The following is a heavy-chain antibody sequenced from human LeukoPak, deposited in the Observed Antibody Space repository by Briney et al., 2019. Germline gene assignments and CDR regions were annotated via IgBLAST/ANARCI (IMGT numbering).Heavy chain of an antibody. CDR1: GFTFSNYW. J-gene: IGHJ4*02. Sequence: GGSLRLSCAGSGFTFSNYWMSWVRQAPGKGLEWVANIKQDGSEKYYVDSVKGRFTISRDNARNSLYLQVNSLRPDDTAVYYCARAAHHGPTYYYDSSGFDYWGQGTLVTVSP. CDR3: ARAAHHGPTYYYDSSGFDY. D-gene: IGHD3-22*01. CDR2: IKQDGSEK. V-gene: IGHV3-7*01.